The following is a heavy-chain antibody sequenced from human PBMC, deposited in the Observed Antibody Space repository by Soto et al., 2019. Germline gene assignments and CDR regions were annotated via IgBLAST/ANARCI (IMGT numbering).Heavy chain of an antibody. J-gene: IGHJ5*02. CDR3: ARLGSCSGGSCRRGNWLDP. CDR2: MNPNSGNT. CDR1: ADTFTSYE. D-gene: IGHD2-15*01. Sequence: ASVNVSCKASADTFTSYEINWVRQATGHGLELMGWMNPNSGNTDYAQKFQGRVTMTMNTSISTGEMELSRLRSGDRAVYYCARLGSCSGGSCRRGNWLDPWGQGTLVTVSS. V-gene: IGHV1-8*01.